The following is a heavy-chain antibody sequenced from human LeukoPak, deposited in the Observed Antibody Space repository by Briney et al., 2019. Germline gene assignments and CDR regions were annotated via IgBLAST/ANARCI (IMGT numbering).Heavy chain of an antibody. Sequence: GESLKISCKGSGYSFPNYWIGWVRQMPGKGLEWTGIIYPGDSDTRYSPAFQGQVTISADKSISTVYLQWSSLKASDTAMYFCARHLDVDILGTIDYWGQGTQVTVSS. CDR3: ARHLDVDILGTIDY. CDR2: IYPGDSDT. CDR1: GYSFPNYW. V-gene: IGHV5-51*01. J-gene: IGHJ4*02. D-gene: IGHD5-12*01.